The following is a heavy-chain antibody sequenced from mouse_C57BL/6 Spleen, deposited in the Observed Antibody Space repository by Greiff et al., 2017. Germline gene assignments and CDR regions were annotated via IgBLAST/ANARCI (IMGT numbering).Heavy chain of an antibody. CDR3: ARDYYGSSL. D-gene: IGHD1-1*01. Sequence: VQLQQSGPELVKPGASVKLSCKASGYTFTSYDINWVKQRPGQGLEWIGWIYPRVGSTKYNEKFKGKATLTVDTSSSTAYMELRSLTSEDSAVYFCARDYYGSSLRGQDTTLTVSS. V-gene: IGHV1-85*01. CDR1: GYTFTSYD. J-gene: IGHJ2*01. CDR2: IYPRVGST.